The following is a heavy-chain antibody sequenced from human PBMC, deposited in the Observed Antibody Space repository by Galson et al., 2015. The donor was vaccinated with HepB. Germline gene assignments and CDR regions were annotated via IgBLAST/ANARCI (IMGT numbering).Heavy chain of an antibody. V-gene: IGHV3-48*03. Sequence: SLRLSCAASGFTFSSYDMNWVRQAPGKGLEWVSYISSSGSTIYYADSVKGRFTISRDNAKNSLYLQMNSLRADDTAVYYCARDRRHYYDSSAEGAFDIWGQGTMVTVSS. CDR3: ARDRRHYYDSSAEGAFDI. CDR1: GFTFSSYD. CDR2: ISSSGSTI. D-gene: IGHD3-22*01. J-gene: IGHJ3*02.